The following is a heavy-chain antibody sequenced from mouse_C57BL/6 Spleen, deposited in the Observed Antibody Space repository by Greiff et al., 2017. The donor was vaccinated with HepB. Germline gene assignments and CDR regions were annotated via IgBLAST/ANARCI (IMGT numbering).Heavy chain of an antibody. D-gene: IGHD2-4*01. CDR3: AMRITPAWFAY. Sequence: VQLKQSGPELVKPGASVKISCKASGYTFTDYYMNWVKQSHGKSLEWIGDINPNNGGTSYNQKFKGKATLTVDKSSSTAYMELRSLTSEDSAVYYCAMRITPAWFAYWGQGTLVTVSA. CDR2: INPNNGGT. J-gene: IGHJ3*01. CDR1: GYTFTDYY. V-gene: IGHV1-26*01.